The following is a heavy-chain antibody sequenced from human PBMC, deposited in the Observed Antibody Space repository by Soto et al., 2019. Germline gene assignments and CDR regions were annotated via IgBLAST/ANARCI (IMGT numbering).Heavy chain of an antibody. CDR1: GYTFTSYA. CDR3: ARSIVVVTALDY. CDR2: INAGNGNT. V-gene: IGHV1-3*05. Sequence: QVQLVQYGAEEKKPGASVKVSCKASGYTFTSYAMHWVRQARGQRLEWMGWINAGNGNTKYSQKFQGRVTITRDTSASTAYMELSSLRSEDTAVYYCARSIVVVTALDYWGQGTLVTVSS. J-gene: IGHJ4*02. D-gene: IGHD2-21*02.